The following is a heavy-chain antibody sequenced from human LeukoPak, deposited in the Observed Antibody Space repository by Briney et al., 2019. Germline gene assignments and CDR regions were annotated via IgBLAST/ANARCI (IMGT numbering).Heavy chain of an antibody. D-gene: IGHD6-13*01. V-gene: IGHV1-69-2*01. CDR1: GYTFTDYF. CDR2: VDPGDGEA. Sequence: ATVKLSCKASGYTFTDYFIHWVQQAPGKGLEWMGHVDPGDGEAVYADRFQRRFTFTADTSTDTVYMDVSSLTSDDSAVYYCAKVSSTLAAAGALSFDYWGQGSLVIVSS. CDR3: AKVSSTLAAAGALSFDY. J-gene: IGHJ4*02.